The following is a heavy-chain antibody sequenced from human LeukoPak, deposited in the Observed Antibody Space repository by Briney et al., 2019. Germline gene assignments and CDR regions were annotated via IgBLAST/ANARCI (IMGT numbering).Heavy chain of an antibody. CDR3: AREIKRAAGIRGNWFDP. CDR2: MNPNSGNT. V-gene: IGHV1-8*03. J-gene: IGHJ5*02. D-gene: IGHD6-13*01. CDR1: GYTFTSYD. Sequence: ASVEVSCKASGYTFTSYDINWVRQATGQGLEWMGWMNPNSGNTGYAQKFQGRVTITRNTSISTAYMELSSLRSEDTAVYYCAREIKRAAGIRGNWFDPWGQGTLVTVSS.